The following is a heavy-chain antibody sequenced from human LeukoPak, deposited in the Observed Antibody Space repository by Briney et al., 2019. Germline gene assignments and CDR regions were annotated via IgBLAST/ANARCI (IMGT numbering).Heavy chain of an antibody. V-gene: IGHV3-23*01. CDR1: GFTFSSYA. J-gene: IGHJ4*02. D-gene: IGHD3-22*01. CDR3: ARDLYYDSSGYYPNY. CDR2: ISGSGGST. Sequence: GGSLRLSCAASGFTFSSYAMTWVRQAPGKGLEWVSAISGSGGSTYYADSVKGRFTISRDNSKNTLYLQMNSLRAEDTAVYYCARDLYYDSSGYYPNYWGQGTLVTVSS.